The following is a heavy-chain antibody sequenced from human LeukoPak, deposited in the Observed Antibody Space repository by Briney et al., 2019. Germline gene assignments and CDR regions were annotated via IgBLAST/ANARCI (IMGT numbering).Heavy chain of an antibody. Sequence: GGSLRLSCAASGFTYSSYAMNWVRQAPGKGLEWVAVISYDGSNKYYADSVKGRFTISRDNSKNTLYLQMNSLRAEDTAVYYCARSPLGYCSSTSCSPDLDYWGQGTLVTVSS. J-gene: IGHJ4*02. CDR3: ARSPLGYCSSTSCSPDLDY. V-gene: IGHV3-30*03. D-gene: IGHD2-2*01. CDR1: GFTYSSYA. CDR2: ISYDGSNK.